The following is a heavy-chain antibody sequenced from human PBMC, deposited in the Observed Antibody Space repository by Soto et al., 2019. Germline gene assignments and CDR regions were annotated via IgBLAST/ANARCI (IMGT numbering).Heavy chain of an antibody. CDR3: VILSLGKFDL. D-gene: IGHD1-26*01. V-gene: IGHV3-23*01. CDR2: ISDTAHRI. J-gene: IGHJ4*02. CDR1: GFSFGSNS. Sequence: EVQLLESGGGLVQPGGSLRLSCSASGFSFGSNSMAWVRQAPGKGLEWVSSISDTAHRIFHADSVKGRFTISRDNSRNSIYLQMNSLIDKDTDLYYCVILSLGKFDLWGQGTLVIVSS.